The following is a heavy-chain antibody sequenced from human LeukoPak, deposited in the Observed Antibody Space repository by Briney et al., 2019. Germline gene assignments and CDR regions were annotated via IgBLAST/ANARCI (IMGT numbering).Heavy chain of an antibody. CDR2: IIPIFGTA. Sequence: ASVKVSCKASGGTFSSYAISWVRQAPGQGLEWMGGIIPIFGTANYAQKFQGRVRITADKSTSTAYMELSSLRSEDTAVYYCARESPGELSAFDIWGQGTMVTVSS. V-gene: IGHV1-69*06. CDR3: ARESPGELSAFDI. D-gene: IGHD3-10*01. CDR1: GGTFSSYA. J-gene: IGHJ3*02.